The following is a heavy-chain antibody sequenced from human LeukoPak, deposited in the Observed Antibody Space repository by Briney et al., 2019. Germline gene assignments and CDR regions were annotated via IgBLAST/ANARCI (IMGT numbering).Heavy chain of an antibody. Sequence: GGSLRLSCAASGFTLSTYAMSWVRQAPGKGLAWVASVKSDGAGTHYADSVKGRFTISRDNSKNTLYLQMNSLRAEDTAVYYCARDLRGYSYGYYFDYWGQGTLVTVSS. CDR3: ARDLRGYSYGYYFDY. J-gene: IGHJ4*02. D-gene: IGHD5-18*01. CDR1: GFTLSTYA. CDR2: VKSDGAGT. V-gene: IGHV3-23*01.